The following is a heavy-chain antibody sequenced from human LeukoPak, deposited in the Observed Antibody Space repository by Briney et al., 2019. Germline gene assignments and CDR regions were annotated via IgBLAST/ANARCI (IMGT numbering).Heavy chain of an antibody. J-gene: IGHJ4*02. CDR2: INTNTGNP. D-gene: IGHD3-22*01. V-gene: IGHV7-4-1*02. CDR1: GYTFTSYA. CDR3: ARDLAKGRYYYDSSGYYSDY. Sequence: WASVKVSCKASGYTFTSYAMNWVRQAPGQGLEWMGWINTNTGNPTYAQGFTGRFVLSLDTSVSTAYLQISSLKAEDTAVYYCARDLAKGRYYYDSSGYYSDYWGQGTLVTVSS.